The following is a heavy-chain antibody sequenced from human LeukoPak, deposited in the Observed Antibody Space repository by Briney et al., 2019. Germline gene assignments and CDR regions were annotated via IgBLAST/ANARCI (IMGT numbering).Heavy chain of an antibody. CDR1: GYTFTGCY. V-gene: IGHV1-2*06. CDR3: ARIMVRGAIHY. D-gene: IGHD3-10*01. CDR2: INPNSGGT. J-gene: IGHJ4*02. Sequence: ASVKVSCKASGYTFTGCYMHWMRQAPGQGLEWMGRINPNSGGTNYAQKFQGRVTMTRDTSISTAYMELSRLRSDDTAVYYCARIMVRGAIHYWGQGTLVTVSS.